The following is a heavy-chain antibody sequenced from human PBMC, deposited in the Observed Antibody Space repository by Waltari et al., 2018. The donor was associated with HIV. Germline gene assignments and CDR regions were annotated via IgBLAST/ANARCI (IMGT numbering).Heavy chain of an antibody. CDR1: TFFNYA. CDR3: ANDVMAGHYYHYYGLDV. CDR2: ISGSGSGT. Sequence: TFFNYAMSWVRQVPGGGLEWLSGISGSGSGTYYADSVKGRFTISRDNSKNTLYLQMNSLRAEDTAVYYCANDVMAGHYYHYYGLDVWGQGTTVTVSS. V-gene: IGHV3-23*01. J-gene: IGHJ6*02. D-gene: IGHD6-19*01.